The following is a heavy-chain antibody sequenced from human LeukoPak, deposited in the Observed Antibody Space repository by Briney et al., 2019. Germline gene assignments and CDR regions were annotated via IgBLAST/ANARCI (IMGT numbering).Heavy chain of an antibody. Sequence: SQTLSLTCTVSGGSISSGGYYWSWIRQHPGKGLEWIGYIYYSGSTYYIPSLKSRVTISVDTSKNQFSLKLSSVTAADTAVYYCAEGVYGSGSDSWFDYWGQGTLVTVSS. V-gene: IGHV4-31*03. CDR2: IYYSGST. CDR1: GGSISSGGYY. J-gene: IGHJ4*02. D-gene: IGHD3-10*01. CDR3: AEGVYGSGSDSWFDY.